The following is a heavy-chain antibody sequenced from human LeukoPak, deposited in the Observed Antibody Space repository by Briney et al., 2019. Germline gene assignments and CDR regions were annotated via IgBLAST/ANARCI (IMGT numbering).Heavy chain of an antibody. D-gene: IGHD3-3*01. CDR1: GGSISSYY. CDR3: ARHWRGSPFDY. V-gene: IGHV4-59*01. CDR2: IYYSGST. Sequence: SETLSLTCTVSGGSISSYYWSWIRQPPGKGLEWIGYIYYSGSTNYNPSLKSRVTISVDTSKNQFSLKLSSVTAADTAMYYCARHWRGSPFDYWGQGTLVTVSS. J-gene: IGHJ4*02.